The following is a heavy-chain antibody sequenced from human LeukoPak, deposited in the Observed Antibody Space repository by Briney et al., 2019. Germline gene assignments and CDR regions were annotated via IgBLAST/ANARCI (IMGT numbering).Heavy chain of an antibody. CDR1: GYTFTSFG. CDR3: ARDEYGSGRGFFNY. V-gene: IGHV1-18*01. Sequence: ASVKVSCKASGYTFTSFGFTWVRQAPGQRPEWMGWVSTDDGNTNSAQNFQGRVTMTTDTSTSTAYMELRSLTSDDTAVYYCARDEYGSGRGFFNYWGQGTLVTVSS. J-gene: IGHJ4*02. D-gene: IGHD3-10*01. CDR2: VSTDDGNT.